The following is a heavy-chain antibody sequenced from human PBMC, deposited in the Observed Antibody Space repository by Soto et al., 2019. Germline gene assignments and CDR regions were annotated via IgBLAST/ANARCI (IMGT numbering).Heavy chain of an antibody. D-gene: IGHD2-21*01. Sequence: QMQLQESGPGLVKPSQTLSLTCTVSGGSISSGGYFWNWLRQHPGKGLGWIGFIYHSGSTFYSPSRQSRVSISVDTSKNQFSLKLSSVTPADTAVYYCAREGYAHFGDDGPFDLFYFDNWGPGTLVTVSS. CDR1: GGSISSGGYF. CDR2: IYHSGST. J-gene: IGHJ4*02. V-gene: IGHV4-31*03. CDR3: AREGYAHFGDDGPFDLFYFDN.